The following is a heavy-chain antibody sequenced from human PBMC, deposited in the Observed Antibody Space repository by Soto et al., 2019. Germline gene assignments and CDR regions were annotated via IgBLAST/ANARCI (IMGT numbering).Heavy chain of an antibody. CDR3: ARAIMPAAGLDF. D-gene: IGHD6-25*01. CDR1: GGSISSGDYY. J-gene: IGHJ4*02. V-gene: IGHV4-30-4*01. CDR2: IYYSGST. Sequence: QVQLQESGPGLVKPSQTLSLTCTVSGGSISSGDYYWTWIRQPPGKGLEWIGYIYYSGSTYYNPSLQTRVTLSLVTSKNQVSLTPTSVTAADTAVYSCARAIMPAAGLDFWGQGTLVTVSS.